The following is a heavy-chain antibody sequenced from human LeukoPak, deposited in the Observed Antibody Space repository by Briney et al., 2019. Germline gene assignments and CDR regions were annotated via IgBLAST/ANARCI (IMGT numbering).Heavy chain of an antibody. Sequence: SQTLSLTCAISGDSVSSNSAAWNWIRQSPSRGLEWLGRTYYRSKWYSDYAVSVKSRITINPDTTKNQFSLQLNSVTPDDTAMYYCARDTGFGEFSFDCWGQGTLVTVSS. J-gene: IGHJ4*02. CDR2: TYYRSKWYS. D-gene: IGHD3-10*01. V-gene: IGHV6-1*01. CDR3: ARDTGFGEFSFDC. CDR1: GDSVSSNSAA.